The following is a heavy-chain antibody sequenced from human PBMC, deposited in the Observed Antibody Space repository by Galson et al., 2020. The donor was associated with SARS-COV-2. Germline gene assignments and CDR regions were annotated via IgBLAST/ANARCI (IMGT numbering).Heavy chain of an antibody. Sequence: GGSLRLSCVASRFTFASYYMSWVRQDPGKALEWVASIKNDGSQKWYVASVKGRFTISRDNAQNSLYLQINSLSAEDTAVYYCARETYYDCLRDVYSDALEIWGQGTMGTVSS. CDR2: IKNDGSQK. CDR1: RFTFASYY. V-gene: IGHV3-7*03. D-gene: IGHD3-3*01. CDR3: ARETYYDCLRDVYSDALEI. J-gene: IGHJ3*02.